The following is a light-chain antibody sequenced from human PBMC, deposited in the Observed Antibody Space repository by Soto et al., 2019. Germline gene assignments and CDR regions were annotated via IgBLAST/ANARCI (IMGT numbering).Light chain of an antibody. CDR1: SSNIGAGYD. CDR2: GNN. Sequence: SVLTQPPSVSGAPGLRVTISCTGSSSNIGAGYDVHWYQQLPGTAPKLLSHGNNNRPSGVPDRFSGSKSGTSASLAITGLQAEDEADYYCQSYDTSLSGVVFGGGTQLTVL. J-gene: IGLJ3*02. V-gene: IGLV1-40*01. CDR3: QSYDTSLSGVV.